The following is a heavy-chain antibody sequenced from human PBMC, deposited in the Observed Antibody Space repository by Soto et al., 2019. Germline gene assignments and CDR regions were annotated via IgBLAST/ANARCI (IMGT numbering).Heavy chain of an antibody. D-gene: IGHD1-26*01. J-gene: IGHJ6*01. CDR1: GFTFSSYA. Sequence: QVQLVESGGGVVQPGRSLRLSCAASGFTFSSYAMHWVRQAPGKGLEWVAVISYDGSNKYYADSVKGRFTISRDNSKNTLYLQMNSLRAEDTAVYYCARDISGSPEYDYGMDVW. CDR3: ARDISGSPEYDYGMDV. V-gene: IGHV3-30-3*01. CDR2: ISYDGSNK.